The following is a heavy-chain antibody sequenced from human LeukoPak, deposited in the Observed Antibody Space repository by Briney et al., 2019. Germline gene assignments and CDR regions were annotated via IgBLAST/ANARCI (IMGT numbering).Heavy chain of an antibody. V-gene: IGHV3-23*01. CDR3: AKTRKIRGVSNFDY. CDR2: ISGSGGST. D-gene: IGHD3-10*01. Sequence: GGSLRLSCAASGFTFSSYAVSWVRQAPGKGLEWVSGISGSGGSTYYADSVKGRFTISRDNSKNTLYLQMNSLRTEDTAVYYCAKTRKIRGVSNFDYWGQGTLVTVSS. J-gene: IGHJ4*02. CDR1: GFTFSSYA.